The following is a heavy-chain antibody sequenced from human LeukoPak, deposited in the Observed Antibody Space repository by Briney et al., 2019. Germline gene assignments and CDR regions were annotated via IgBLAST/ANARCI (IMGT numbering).Heavy chain of an antibody. CDR2: IIPILGIA. CDR1: GGTFSSYA. V-gene: IGHV1-69*04. J-gene: IGHJ4*02. CDR3: AREAYGDYNFDY. Sequence: GASVKVSCKASGGTFSSYAISWVRQAPGQELEWMGRIIPILGIANYAQKFQGRVTITADKSTSTAYMELSSLRSEDTAVYYCAREAYGDYNFDYWGQGTLVTVSS. D-gene: IGHD4-17*01.